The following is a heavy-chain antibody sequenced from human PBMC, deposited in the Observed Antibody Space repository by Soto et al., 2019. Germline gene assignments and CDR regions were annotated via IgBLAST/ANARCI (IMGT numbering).Heavy chain of an antibody. V-gene: IGHV3-23*01. D-gene: IGHD1-20*01. CDR2: VSGSGGST. CDR1: GFTFSSYA. J-gene: IGHJ4*02. Sequence: ESGGGLVQPGGSLRLSCAASGFTFSSYAMSWVRQAPGKGLEWISAVSGSGGSTYYADSVKGRFTISRDNSKDTLYLQMNNLRAEDTAVYYCAKPPDYNWNDYWGQGTLVTVSS. CDR3: AKPPDYNWNDY.